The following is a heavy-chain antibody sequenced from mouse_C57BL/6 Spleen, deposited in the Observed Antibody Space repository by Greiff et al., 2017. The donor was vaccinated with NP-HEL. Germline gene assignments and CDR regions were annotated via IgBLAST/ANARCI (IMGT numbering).Heavy chain of an antibody. V-gene: IGHV7-3*01. CDR1: GFTFTDYY. J-gene: IGHJ4*01. CDR3: ARRLLLSGVMDY. D-gene: IGHD2-3*01. Sequence: EVKVEESGGGLVQPGGSLSLSCAASGFTFTDYYMSWVRQPPGKALEWLGFIRNKANGYTTEYSASVKGRFTISRDNSQSILYLQMNALRAEDSATYYCARRLLLSGVMDYWGQGTSVTVSS. CDR2: IRNKANGYTT.